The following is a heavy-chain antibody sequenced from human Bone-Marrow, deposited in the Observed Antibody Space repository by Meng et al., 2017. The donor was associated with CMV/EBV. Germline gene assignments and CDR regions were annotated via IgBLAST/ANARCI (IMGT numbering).Heavy chain of an antibody. CDR3: ARVGSSTAFDFDN. CDR2: IYYSGST. V-gene: IGHV4-59*01. J-gene: IGHJ4*02. D-gene: IGHD2-2*01. Sequence: SETLSLTCIVSGGSISTYYWSWIRQPPGKRLEWIGYIYYSGSTNYSPSLKSRVTISLDTSKNQFSLRLSSVTAADTAVYYCARVGSSTAFDFDNWGQGTLVTVSS. CDR1: GGSISTYY.